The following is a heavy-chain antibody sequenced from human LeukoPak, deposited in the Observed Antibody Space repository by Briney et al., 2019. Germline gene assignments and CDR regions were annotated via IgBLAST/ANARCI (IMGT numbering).Heavy chain of an antibody. CDR1: GFTFSSYA. V-gene: IGHV3-23*01. Sequence: GGSLRLSCAASGFTFSSYAMNWVRQAPGKGLEWVSGISGSGGSTYYAGSVKGRFTISRDNSKNTLYLRMNSLRAEDTAVYYCAKAVSGSYYQYYFDYWGQGTLVTVSS. D-gene: IGHD1-26*01. J-gene: IGHJ4*02. CDR2: ISGSGGST. CDR3: AKAVSGSYYQYYFDY.